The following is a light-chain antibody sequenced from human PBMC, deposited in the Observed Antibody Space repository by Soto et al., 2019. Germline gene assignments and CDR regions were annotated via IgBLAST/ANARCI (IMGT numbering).Light chain of an antibody. Sequence: QSALTQPASVSGSPGQSITISCTGTSSDVGAYNFVSWYQHHPGTAPKLMIYEVSNRPSGASNRFSGSKSGNTASLTISGLQTEDEADYYCNSYTSASTYVFGTGTKLTVL. CDR3: NSYTSASTYV. CDR2: EVS. CDR1: SSDVGAYNF. V-gene: IGLV2-14*01. J-gene: IGLJ1*01.